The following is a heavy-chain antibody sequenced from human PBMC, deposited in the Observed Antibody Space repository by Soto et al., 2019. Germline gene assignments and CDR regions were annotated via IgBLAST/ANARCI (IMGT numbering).Heavy chain of an antibody. CDR3: ARDPPTPDVVGPCSSTGCYRSVY. D-gene: IGHD2-2*02. CDR1: GFTFSSYW. J-gene: IGHJ4*02. V-gene: IGHV3-7*01. CDR2: IKQAGSEK. Sequence: EVQLVESGGGLVQPGGSLRLSCAASGFTFSSYWMSWVRQAPGKGLEWVANIKQAGSEKYYVDSVKGRFTISRDNAKKSLYLQMNSLRAEDTDVYYCARDPPTPDVVGPCSSTGCYRSVYWGQGTLVTVSS.